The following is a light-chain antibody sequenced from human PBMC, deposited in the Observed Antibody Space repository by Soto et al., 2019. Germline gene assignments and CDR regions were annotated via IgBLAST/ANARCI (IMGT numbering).Light chain of an antibody. J-gene: IGKJ1*01. CDR3: QQYGNLLWK. CDR1: QSVSSN. CDR2: GAS. Sequence: EVVMRHSPATLSVSPWERATLSCRASQSVSSNLAWYQQKPGQAPRLLIYGASIRATGIPDRFSGSGSGTDFTLTISRLESEDFAVYYCQQYGNLLWKFGQGTKVDI. V-gene: IGKV3D-15*02.